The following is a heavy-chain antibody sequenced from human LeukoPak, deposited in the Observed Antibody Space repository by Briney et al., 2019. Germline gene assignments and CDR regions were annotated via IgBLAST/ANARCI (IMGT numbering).Heavy chain of an antibody. CDR1: GYSFTSYW. Sequence: GESLKISCKGSGYSFTSYWIGWVRQMPGKGLEWMGIIYPGDSDTRYSPSFQGQVTTSADKSISTAYLQWSSLKASDTAMYYCARSDILTGYYYPLFDYWGQGTLVTVSS. CDR3: ARSDILTGYYYPLFDY. D-gene: IGHD3-9*01. J-gene: IGHJ4*02. V-gene: IGHV5-51*01. CDR2: IYPGDSDT.